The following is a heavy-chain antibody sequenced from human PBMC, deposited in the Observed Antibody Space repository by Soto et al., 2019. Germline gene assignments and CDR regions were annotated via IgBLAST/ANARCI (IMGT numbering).Heavy chain of an antibody. V-gene: IGHV4-34*01. J-gene: IGHJ4*02. CDR1: GGSFSAYY. D-gene: IGHD6-13*01. CDR3: ASSRVFGYRRSSSWDEMFDN. Sequence: QVQVQQWGAGLLKSSETLSLTCAVYGGSFSAYYWSWILQPPGKGLEWIGEINHSGATNYNPALKSRVHIPVDTPKNQFSLKLTSVTAADTAVYYCASSRVFGYRRSSSWDEMFDNWGRGTLVTVSS. CDR2: INHSGAT.